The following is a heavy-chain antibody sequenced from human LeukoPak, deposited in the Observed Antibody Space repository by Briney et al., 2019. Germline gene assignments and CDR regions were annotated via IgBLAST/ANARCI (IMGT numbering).Heavy chain of an antibody. V-gene: IGHV1-18*01. D-gene: IGHD2-2*01. J-gene: IGHJ5*02. Sequence: ASVKVSCKASGYTFTSYGISWVRQAPGQGLEWMGWISAYNGNTNYAQKLQGRVTMTTDTSTSTAYMELRSLRSDDTAVYYCARDLGDIVVVPAAMAGFNWFDPWGQGTLVTVSS. CDR2: ISAYNGNT. CDR3: ARDLGDIVVVPAAMAGFNWFDP. CDR1: GYTFTSYG.